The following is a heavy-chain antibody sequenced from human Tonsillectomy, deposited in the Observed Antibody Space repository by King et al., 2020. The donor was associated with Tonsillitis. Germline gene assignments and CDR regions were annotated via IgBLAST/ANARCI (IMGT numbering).Heavy chain of an antibody. CDR2: MSYDGNTT. CDR3: ARVGTHSSGWYLTDS. D-gene: IGHD6-19*01. CDR1: GFTFSTYG. V-gene: IGHV3-33*05. J-gene: IGHJ4*02. Sequence: VQLVESGGGVVQPGRPLRLSCVASGFTFSTYGMHWVRQAPGKGLEWVAVMSYDGNTTYYADSVKGRFTISRDNSRNTLYLQMSSLRAEDTAVYYCARVGTHSSGWYLTDSWGQGTLVTVSS.